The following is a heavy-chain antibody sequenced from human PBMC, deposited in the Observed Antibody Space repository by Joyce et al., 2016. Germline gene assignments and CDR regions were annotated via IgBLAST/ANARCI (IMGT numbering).Heavy chain of an antibody. J-gene: IGHJ4*02. Sequence: EVQLVESGGGRVKPGGSLRLSLAASGFTFSRYSMSWVRQAPGKGLEWVSSLSSSSSYIKYTDSVKGRFTISRDNAKNSLYLQMNSLRVEDTAVYYCARSSYTNGIFDYWGQGTLVTVSS. D-gene: IGHD2-8*01. CDR3: ARSSYTNGIFDY. V-gene: IGHV3-21*01. CDR1: GFTFSRYS. CDR2: LSSSSSYI.